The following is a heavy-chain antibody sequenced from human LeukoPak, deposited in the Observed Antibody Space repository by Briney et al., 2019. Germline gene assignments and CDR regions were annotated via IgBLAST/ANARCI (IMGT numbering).Heavy chain of an antibody. Sequence: ASVTVSCTASGGTFSSYAISWVRQAPGQGLEWMGGIIPIFGTANYAQKFQGRVTITADESTSTAYMELSSLRSEDTAVYYCARDGDPTVVIGPNWFDPWGQGTLVTVSS. V-gene: IGHV1-69*01. CDR3: ARDGDPTVVIGPNWFDP. D-gene: IGHD4-23*01. CDR2: IIPIFGTA. J-gene: IGHJ5*02. CDR1: GGTFSSYA.